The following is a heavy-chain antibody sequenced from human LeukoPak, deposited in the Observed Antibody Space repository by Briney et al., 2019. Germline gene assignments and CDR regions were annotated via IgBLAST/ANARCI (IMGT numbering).Heavy chain of an antibody. Sequence: HSEALSLTCAVYGGSFRDYYRSWIRQPPAKGLEWIGEINHSGSTNYNPSLKSRVTISVDTSKNQFSLKLSSVTAADTAVYYCARVPYCSGGSCYPTYYYYYMDVWGKGTTVTVSS. CDR1: GGSFRDYY. V-gene: IGHV4-34*01. D-gene: IGHD2-15*01. CDR2: INHSGST. CDR3: ARVPYCSGGSCYPTYYYYYMDV. J-gene: IGHJ6*03.